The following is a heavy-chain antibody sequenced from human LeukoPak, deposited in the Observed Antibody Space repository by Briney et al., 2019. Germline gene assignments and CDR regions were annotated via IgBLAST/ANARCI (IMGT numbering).Heavy chain of an antibody. CDR1: GYSISSGFY. CDR2: IYYSGST. Sequence: SETLSLACTVSGYSISSGFYWGWIRQPPGKGLEWIGYIYYSGSTNYNPSLKSRVTISVDTSKNQFSLKLSSVTAADTAVYYCARAGIAAAGMDYWGQGTLVTVSS. J-gene: IGHJ4*02. V-gene: IGHV4-38-2*02. CDR3: ARAGIAAAGMDY. D-gene: IGHD6-13*01.